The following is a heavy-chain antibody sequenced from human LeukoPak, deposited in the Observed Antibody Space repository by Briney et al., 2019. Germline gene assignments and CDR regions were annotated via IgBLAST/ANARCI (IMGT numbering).Heavy chain of an antibody. CDR1: GFNVNNYY. Sequence: GGPMRLSCAASGFNVNNYYMSWVRQSPGKGLEWLSVMQTGGSTYYAASVKGRFTISRDNSKNTLYLQVTGLRVDDTAMYYCARGGPTYNILTGYSSLAAWGQGTLVTVSS. V-gene: IGHV3-66*01. CDR3: ARGGPTYNILTGYSSLAA. CDR2: MQTGGST. J-gene: IGHJ5*02. D-gene: IGHD3-9*01.